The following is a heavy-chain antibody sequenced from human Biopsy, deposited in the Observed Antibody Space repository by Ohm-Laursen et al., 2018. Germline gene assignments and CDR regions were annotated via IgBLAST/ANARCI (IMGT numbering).Heavy chain of an antibody. CDR1: GGSISSDY. Sequence: GTLSLTCTVSGGSISSDYWSWIRQTPGKGLEWIGYIYYSGSANYNPSLKSRVTISVDTSKNQFSLRLNSVTAADTAVYYWARATNSTGWPYYYFYGMDVWGQGTTVTVSS. J-gene: IGHJ6*02. D-gene: IGHD2/OR15-2a*01. CDR2: IYYSGSA. V-gene: IGHV4-59*01. CDR3: ARATNSTGWPYYYFYGMDV.